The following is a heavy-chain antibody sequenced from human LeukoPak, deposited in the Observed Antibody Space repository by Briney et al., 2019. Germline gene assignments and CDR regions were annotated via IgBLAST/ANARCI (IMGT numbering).Heavy chain of an antibody. J-gene: IGHJ4*02. D-gene: IGHD4-23*01. V-gene: IGHV3-33*06. Sequence: PGRSLRLSCAASGFTFSSYGMHWVRQAPGKGLEWVAVIWYDGSNKYYADSVKGRFTISRDNSKNTLYLQMNSLRAEDTAVYYCAKDHLSYGGNSWIDYWGQGTLVTVSS. CDR3: AKDHLSYGGNSWIDY. CDR2: IWYDGSNK. CDR1: GFTFSSYG.